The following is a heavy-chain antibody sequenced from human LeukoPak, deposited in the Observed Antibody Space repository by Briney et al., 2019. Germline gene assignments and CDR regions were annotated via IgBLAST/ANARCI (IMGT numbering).Heavy chain of an antibody. Sequence: GGSLRLSCAASGFTFNTYSMIWVRQAPGKGLEWVSSISSSSSYIYYADSVKGRFTISRDNAKNSLYLQMNSLRAEDTAVYYCARDPAYGGKTFDYWGQGTLVTVSS. CDR1: GFTFNTYS. J-gene: IGHJ4*02. CDR3: ARDPAYGGKTFDY. CDR2: ISSSSSYI. V-gene: IGHV3-21*01. D-gene: IGHD4-23*01.